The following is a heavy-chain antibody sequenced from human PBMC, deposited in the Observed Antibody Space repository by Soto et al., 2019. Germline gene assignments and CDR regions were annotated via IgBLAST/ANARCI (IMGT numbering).Heavy chain of an antibody. CDR2: IIPIFGTA. CDR3: ARVPPVQLEPNGDNWFDP. J-gene: IGHJ5*02. V-gene: IGHV1-69*13. CDR1: GGTFSIYA. Sequence: SVKVCCKASGGTFSIYAIIWVRQATGQGLEWMGGIIPIFGTANYAQKFQGRVTITADESTSTAYMELSSLRSEDTAVYYCARVPPVQLEPNGDNWFDPWGQGTLVTVSS. D-gene: IGHD1-1*01.